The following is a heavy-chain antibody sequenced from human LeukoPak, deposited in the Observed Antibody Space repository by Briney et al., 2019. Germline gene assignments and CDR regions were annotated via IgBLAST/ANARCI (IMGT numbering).Heavy chain of an antibody. CDR1: GFTFDDYA. CDR3: AKDIRTYWRVFDY. D-gene: IGHD3-3*01. CDR2: ISWNSGSI. Sequence: GGSLRLSCAASGFTFDDYAMHWVRQAPGKGLEWVSGISWNSGSIGYADSVKGRFTISRDNAKNSLYLQMNSLRTEDTALYHCAKDIRTYWRVFDYWGQGTLVTVSS. V-gene: IGHV3-9*01. J-gene: IGHJ4*02.